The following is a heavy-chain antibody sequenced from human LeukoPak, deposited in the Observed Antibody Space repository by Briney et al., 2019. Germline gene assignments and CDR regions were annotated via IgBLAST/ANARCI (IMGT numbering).Heavy chain of an antibody. V-gene: IGHV3-64D*06. Sequence: PGGSLGLSCSASGXTFSSYAMHWVRQAPGKGLEYVSAISSNGGSTYYADSVKGRFTISRDNSKNTLYLQMSSLRAEDTAVYYCVKDLGTTVVTPVDYWGQGTLVTVSS. CDR1: GXTFSSYA. CDR2: ISSNGGST. CDR3: VKDLGTTVVTPVDY. D-gene: IGHD4-23*01. J-gene: IGHJ4*02.